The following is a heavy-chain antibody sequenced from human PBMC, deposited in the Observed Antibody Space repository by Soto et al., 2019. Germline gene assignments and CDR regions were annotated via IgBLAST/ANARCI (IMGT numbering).Heavy chain of an antibody. CDR2: ISTDKGKT. V-gene: IGHV1-18*01. CDR3: ATRSPAFDY. J-gene: IGHJ4*02. Sequence: QVQLVQSGPEVKKPGASVKVSCKTSGYTFTSYGISWVRQAPGQGLEWMGWISTDKGKTNYAQKFQGRVTMTTDTSTHTAYMELRSLRPDDTAVYYCATRSPAFDYWGQGTLVTVSS. CDR1: GYTFTSYG.